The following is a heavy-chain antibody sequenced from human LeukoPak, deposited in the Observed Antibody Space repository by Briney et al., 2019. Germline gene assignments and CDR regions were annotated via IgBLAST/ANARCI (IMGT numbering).Heavy chain of an antibody. Sequence: PGGSLRLSCAASGFTFSSYAMHWVRQAPGKGLEWVSAISGSGGSTYYADSVKGRFTISRDNSKNTLYLQMNSLRAEDTAVYYCAKYYGSGSYIMVYYFDYWGQGTLVTVSS. D-gene: IGHD3-10*01. CDR3: AKYYGSGSYIMVYYFDY. CDR2: ISGSGGST. J-gene: IGHJ4*02. V-gene: IGHV3-23*01. CDR1: GFTFSSYA.